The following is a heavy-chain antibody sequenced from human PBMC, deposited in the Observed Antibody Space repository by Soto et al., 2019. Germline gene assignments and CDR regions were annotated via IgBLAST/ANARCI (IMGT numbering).Heavy chain of an antibody. V-gene: IGHV4-61*01. CDR3: ARGYCSGGSCYGDYYYGMDV. D-gene: IGHD2-15*01. J-gene: IGHJ6*02. CDR1: GGSVSSGSYY. Sequence: SETLSLTCTVSGGSVSSGSYYWSWIRQPPGKGLEWIGYIYYSGSTNYNPSLKSRVTISVDTSKNQFSLKLSSVTAADTAVYYCARGYCSGGSCYGDYYYGMDVWGQGTTVTVSS. CDR2: IYYSGST.